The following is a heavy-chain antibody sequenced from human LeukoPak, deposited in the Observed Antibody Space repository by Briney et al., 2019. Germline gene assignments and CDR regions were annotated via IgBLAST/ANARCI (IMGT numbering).Heavy chain of an antibody. Sequence: GGSLRLSCAASGLTVSSNYMSWVRQAPGKGLEWVSVIYSGGNTFYADSVKGRFTISRVNSKNTLYLQMNSLRAEDTAVYYCAREMIQLPGYFDYWGQGTLVTVSS. CDR1: GLTVSSNY. V-gene: IGHV3-53*01. CDR2: IYSGGNT. J-gene: IGHJ4*02. D-gene: IGHD5-18*01. CDR3: AREMIQLPGYFDY.